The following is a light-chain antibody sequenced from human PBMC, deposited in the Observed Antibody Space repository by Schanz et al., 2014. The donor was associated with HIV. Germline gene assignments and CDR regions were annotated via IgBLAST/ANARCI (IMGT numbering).Light chain of an antibody. J-gene: IGLJ2*01. Sequence: QSVLTQPPSASGSPGQPVTISCTGTTSDIGGYNYVSWYQQHPDKAPQLLIYEVNMRPSGVPDRFSGSKSGNTASLTVSGLQAEDEADYYCVSYTGTNNPVFGGGTKLTVL. CDR2: EVN. CDR1: TSDIGGYNY. CDR3: VSYTGTNNPV. V-gene: IGLV2-8*01.